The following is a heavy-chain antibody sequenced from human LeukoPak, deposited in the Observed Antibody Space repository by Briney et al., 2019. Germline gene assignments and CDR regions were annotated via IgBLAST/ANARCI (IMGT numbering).Heavy chain of an antibody. CDR3: ARRYGGNRGGYYYYYMDV. CDR1: GYSFSSYW. J-gene: IGHJ6*03. CDR2: IYPGDSDT. D-gene: IGHD4-23*01. V-gene: IGHV5-51*01. Sequence: GESLKISCKGSGYSFSSYWIGWVRQMPGKGLEWMGIIYPGDSDTRYSPSFQGQVTISADKSISTAYLQWSSLKASDTAMYYCARRYGGNRGGYYYYYMDVWGKGTTVTVSS.